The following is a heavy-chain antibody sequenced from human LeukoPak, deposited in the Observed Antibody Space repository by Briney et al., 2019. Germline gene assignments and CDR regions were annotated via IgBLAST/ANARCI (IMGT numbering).Heavy chain of an antibody. J-gene: IGHJ4*02. V-gene: IGHV3-30*03. CDR3: ARDEGTSYLSSFDY. CDR2: ISYDGSNE. CDR1: GFTFSNAW. Sequence: PGGSLRLSCAASGFTFSNAWMSWVRQAPGKGLEWVAIISYDGSNEYYADSVKGRFTISRDNSKNTLYLQMNSLRAADTAVYYCARDEGTSYLSSFDYWGQGTLVTVSS. D-gene: IGHD6-6*01.